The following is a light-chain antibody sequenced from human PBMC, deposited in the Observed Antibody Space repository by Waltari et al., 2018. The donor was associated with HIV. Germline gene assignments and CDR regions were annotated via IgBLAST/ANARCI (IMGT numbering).Light chain of an antibody. V-gene: IGLV2-14*01. CDR2: DVS. J-gene: IGLJ2*01. CDR1: TSDVGGYNY. Sequence: QSALTQPASVSGSPGQSIAISCTGTTSDVGGYNYVSWYQQHPGKAPKPIIYDVSNLPSCVSNLVLGSKSGNTASLIISGLQAEDDSDYYCSSYTASNISIVFGEGTKLTVL. CDR3: SSYTASNISIV.